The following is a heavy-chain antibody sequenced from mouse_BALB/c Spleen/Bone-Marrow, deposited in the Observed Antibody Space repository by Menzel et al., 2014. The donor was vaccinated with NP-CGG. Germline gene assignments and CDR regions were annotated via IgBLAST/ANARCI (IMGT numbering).Heavy chain of an antibody. CDR1: GFTFSSYA. CDR2: ISSGGSYT. D-gene: IGHD2-14*01. V-gene: IGHV5-9-3*01. J-gene: IGHJ3*01. CDR3: ARRREVRPFAY. Sequence: EVHLVESGGGLVKPGGSLKLSYAASGFTFSSYAMSWVRQTPEKRLEWVATISSGGSYTYYPDSVKGRFTISRDNAKNTLYLQMSSLRSEDTAMYYCARRREVRPFAYWGQGTLVTVSA.